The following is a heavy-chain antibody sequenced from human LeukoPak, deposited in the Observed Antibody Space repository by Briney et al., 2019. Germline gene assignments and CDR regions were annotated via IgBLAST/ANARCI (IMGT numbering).Heavy chain of an antibody. CDR2: IIPIFGTA. CDR3: AREAGCSSTSCYAGARWFDP. V-gene: IGHV1-69*06. CDR1: GGTFSSYA. Sequence: GASVNVSCKASGGTFSSYAISWVRQAPGQGLEWMGGIIPIFGTANYAQKSQGRVTITADKSTSTAYMELSSLRSEDTAVYYCAREAGCSSTSCYAGARWFDPWGQGTLVTVSS. D-gene: IGHD2-2*01. J-gene: IGHJ5*02.